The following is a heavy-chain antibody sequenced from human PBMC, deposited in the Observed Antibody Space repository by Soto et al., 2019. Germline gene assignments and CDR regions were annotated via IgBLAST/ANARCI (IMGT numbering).Heavy chain of an antibody. CDR3: ARGVLNYDFWSGYYNYYYYGMDV. CDR2: IYYSGST. V-gene: IGHV4-31*03. CDR1: GGSISSGGYY. Sequence: PSETLSLTCTVSGGSISSGGYYWSWIRQHPGKGLEWIGYIYYSGSTYYNPSLKSRVTISVDTSKNQFSLKLSSVTAADTAVYYCARGVLNYDFWSGYYNYYYYGMDVWGQGTTLTVSS. J-gene: IGHJ6*02. D-gene: IGHD3-3*01.